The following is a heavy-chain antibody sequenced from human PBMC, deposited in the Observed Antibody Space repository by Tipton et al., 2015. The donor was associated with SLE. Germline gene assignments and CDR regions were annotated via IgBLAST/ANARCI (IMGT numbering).Heavy chain of an antibody. CDR3: ARVRKSIAAAGGYYFDY. V-gene: IGHV3-7*01. Sequence: SLRLSCAASGFTFSSYAMSWVRQAPGKGLEWVANIKQDGSEKYYVDSVKGRFTISRDNAKNSLYLQMNSLRAEDTAVYYCARVRKSIAAAGGYYFDYWGQGTLVTVSS. J-gene: IGHJ4*02. D-gene: IGHD6-13*01. CDR2: IKQDGSEK. CDR1: GFTFSSYA.